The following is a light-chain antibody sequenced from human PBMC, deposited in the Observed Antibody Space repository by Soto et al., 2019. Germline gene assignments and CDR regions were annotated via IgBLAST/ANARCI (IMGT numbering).Light chain of an antibody. CDR3: KLYNNWPRT. V-gene: IGKV3-15*01. Sequence: EIKMNKKTATERRAGGESGSRCCRASQSVSSNLAWYQQKPGQAPRLLIYGASTRATGIPARFSGSGSGTEFTLTSGSLKSEDFAVYYCKLYNNWPRTFGQGTKVDIK. CDR1: QSVSSN. J-gene: IGKJ1*01. CDR2: GAS.